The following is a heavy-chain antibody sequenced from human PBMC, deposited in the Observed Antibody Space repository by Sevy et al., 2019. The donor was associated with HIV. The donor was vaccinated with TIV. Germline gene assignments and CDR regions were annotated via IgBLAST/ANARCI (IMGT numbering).Heavy chain of an antibody. D-gene: IGHD5-18*01. CDR2: ISYDGSNK. CDR3: AGDPVDTPSYYYLCGMDV. CDR1: GFTFSSYS. V-gene: IGHV3-30-3*01. Sequence: GGSLRLSCAASGFTFSSYSFHWVRQAPGKGLEWVAVISYDGSNKYYGESVKGRVTISRDNSKNTLYLQMNSLRGDDTAVYFWAGDPVDTPSYYYLCGMDVWGQGTTVTVSS. J-gene: IGHJ6*02.